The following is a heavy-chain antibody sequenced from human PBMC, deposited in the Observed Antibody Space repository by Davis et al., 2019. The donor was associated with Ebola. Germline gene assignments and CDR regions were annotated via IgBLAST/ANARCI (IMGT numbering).Heavy chain of an antibody. CDR2: ISSGSGYI. CDR3: ATSTPRFYYFDY. D-gene: IGHD2/OR15-2a*01. J-gene: IGHJ4*02. Sequence: PGGSLRLSCAASGFTFSSYNLNWVRQAPGEGLEWVSSISSGSGYIYYADSVKGRFTISRDNVKNSLSLQMNSLRAEDTAVYYCATSTPRFYYFDYWGQGTLVTVSS. V-gene: IGHV3-21*01. CDR1: GFTFSSYN.